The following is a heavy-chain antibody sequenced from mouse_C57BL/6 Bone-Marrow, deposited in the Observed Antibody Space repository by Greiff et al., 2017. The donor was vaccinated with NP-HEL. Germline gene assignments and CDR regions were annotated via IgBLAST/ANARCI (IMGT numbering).Heavy chain of an antibody. CDR2: IHPRDGST. CDR1: GYTFTSYD. Sequence: QVHVKQSGPELVKPGASVKLSCKASGYTFTSYDINWVKQRPGQGLEWIGWIHPRDGSTKYNEKFKGKATLTVEKSSSTAYMELHSLTSEDAAVDFCALSPCWYFDVWGTGTTVTVSS. J-gene: IGHJ1*03. V-gene: IGHV1-85*01. CDR3: ALSPCWYFDV.